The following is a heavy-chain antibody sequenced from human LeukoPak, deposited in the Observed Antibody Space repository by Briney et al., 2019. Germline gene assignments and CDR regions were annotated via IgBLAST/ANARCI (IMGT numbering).Heavy chain of an antibody. Sequence: GESLKISCKGSGYSFTNYWIGWVRQMPGKGLEWMGIIYPSDSDTRYSPSFQGQVTISADKSINTAYPQWSSLKASDTAMYYCARRSDSTTAGLVLDPWGQGTLVTVPS. J-gene: IGHJ5*02. CDR3: ARRSDSTTAGLVLDP. CDR2: IYPSDSDT. CDR1: GYSFTNYW. V-gene: IGHV5-51*01. D-gene: IGHD1-14*01.